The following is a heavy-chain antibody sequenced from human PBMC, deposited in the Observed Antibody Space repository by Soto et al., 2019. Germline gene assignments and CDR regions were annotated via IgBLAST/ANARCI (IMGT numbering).Heavy chain of an antibody. J-gene: IGHJ4*02. V-gene: IGHV3-23*01. Sequence: WSLSLSCAASVFTFSSYAMSWVRQAPGKGLEWVSTISVSGGSTYFADSVKGRFAISRDNSKNTLYLQMNSVRAEDTAVYYCAKTVFTGYYYFQWWCQGTLVPF. CDR3: AKTVFTGYYYFQW. CDR2: ISVSGGST. CDR1: VFTFSSYA. D-gene: IGHD3-9*01.